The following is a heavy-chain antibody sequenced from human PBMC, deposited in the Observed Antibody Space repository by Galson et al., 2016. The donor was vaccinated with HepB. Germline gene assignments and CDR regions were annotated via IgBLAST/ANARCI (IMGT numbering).Heavy chain of an antibody. Sequence: SETLSLTCTVSGGSVSSGSYYWTWIRQSPGKGLEWIGYIYYSGSTKYNPSLKRRVTISLDTSKNQFSLKLSSVTAADTAVYYCARDDSSAFGAYYYFGVDVWGQGTTVTVSS. CDR3: ARDDSSAFGAYYYFGVDV. CDR1: GGSVSSGSYY. V-gene: IGHV4-61*01. CDR2: IYYSGST. J-gene: IGHJ6*02. D-gene: IGHD3-22*01.